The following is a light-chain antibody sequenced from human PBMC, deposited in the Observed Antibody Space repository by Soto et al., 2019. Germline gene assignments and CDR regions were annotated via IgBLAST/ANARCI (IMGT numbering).Light chain of an antibody. V-gene: IGKV3-20*01. CDR1: ESVRSSY. CDR3: QQYGSSPRT. Sequence: EIVLTQSPDTLPFSPGESATLSCRASESVRSSYLAWYQQTPGQTPRLLIYAASSRATGIPDRFSGSGSGTDFSLTISRPEAEDFAVYYCQQYGSSPRTFGQGTKVDIK. J-gene: IGKJ1*01. CDR2: AAS.